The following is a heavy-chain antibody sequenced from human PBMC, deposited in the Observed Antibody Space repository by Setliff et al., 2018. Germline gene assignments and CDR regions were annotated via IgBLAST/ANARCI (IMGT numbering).Heavy chain of an antibody. D-gene: IGHD3-10*01. CDR2: INTNTGNP. V-gene: IGHV7-4-1*02. Sequence: GASVKVSCKASGYTFSSYAMNWVRQAPGQGLEWMGWINTNTGNPTYAQDFTGRFVFSLDTSVSTAYLQISSLKAEDTAVYYCAREGEHYGSGSYYEPHYMDVWGKGTTVTVSS. J-gene: IGHJ6*03. CDR3: AREGEHYGSGSYYEPHYMDV. CDR1: GYTFSSYA.